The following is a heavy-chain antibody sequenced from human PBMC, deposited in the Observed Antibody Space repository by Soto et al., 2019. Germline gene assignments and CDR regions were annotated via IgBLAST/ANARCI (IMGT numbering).Heavy chain of an antibody. D-gene: IGHD2-15*01. Sequence: QVQLVQSGAEVKRPGASVMVSCKATGYTFKNYDINWVRQATGQGLEWMGRMNPNSGNTGYAQKFQGRVTMTRNTSISTAYLELSSLRSEDTAVYYCARAPVSGGNGWLDPWGQGTLVTVSS. CDR1: GYTFKNYD. V-gene: IGHV1-8*01. CDR3: ARAPVSGGNGWLDP. J-gene: IGHJ5*02. CDR2: MNPNSGNT.